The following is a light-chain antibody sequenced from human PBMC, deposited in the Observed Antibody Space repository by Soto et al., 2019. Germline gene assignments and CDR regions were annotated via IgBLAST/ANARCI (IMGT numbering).Light chain of an antibody. J-gene: IGLJ2*01. CDR2: DVS. CDR3: CSYAGSYTLV. V-gene: IGLV2-11*01. Sequence: QSALTQPRSVSGSPGQSVTISCTGTSSDPGGYNYVSWYQQHPGKAPKLMIYDVSKRPSGVPDHFSGSKSGNTASLTISGLQAEDEADYHCCSYAGSYTLVFGGGTKLTVL. CDR1: SSDPGGYNY.